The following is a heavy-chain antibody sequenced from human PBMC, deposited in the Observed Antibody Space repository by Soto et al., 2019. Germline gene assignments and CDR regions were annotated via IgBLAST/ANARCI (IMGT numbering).Heavy chain of an antibody. Sequence: PSETLSLTCTVSGGSISSYYWSWIRQPPGKGLEWIGYIYYSGSTNYNPSLKSRVTISVDTSKNQFSLKLSSVTAADTAVYYCARVAQLAPFDYWGQGTLVTVSS. D-gene: IGHD6-6*01. J-gene: IGHJ4*02. CDR3: ARVAQLAPFDY. V-gene: IGHV4-59*12. CDR1: GGSISSYY. CDR2: IYYSGST.